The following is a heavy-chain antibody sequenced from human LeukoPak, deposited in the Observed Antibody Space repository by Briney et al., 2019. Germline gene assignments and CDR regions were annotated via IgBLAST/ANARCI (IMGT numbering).Heavy chain of an antibody. Sequence: ASVKVSCKASGYTFTSYGISWVRQAPGQGLEWMGWISAYNGNTNYAQKLQGRVTMTTDTSTGTAYMELRSLRSDDTAVYYCARDRGIAAAGTRFPASSYWGQGTLVTVSS. CDR2: ISAYNGNT. D-gene: IGHD6-13*01. J-gene: IGHJ4*02. CDR1: GYTFTSYG. V-gene: IGHV1-18*01. CDR3: ARDRGIAAAGTRFPASSY.